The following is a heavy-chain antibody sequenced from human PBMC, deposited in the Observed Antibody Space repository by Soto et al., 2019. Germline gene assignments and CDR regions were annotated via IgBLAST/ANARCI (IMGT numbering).Heavy chain of an antibody. V-gene: IGHV3-23*01. CDR2: IRGSGTST. Sequence: EVQLLESGGGLVQRGGSLRLSCVASGFTFSSYALSWVRQAPGKGLEWVSLIRGSGTSTYYADSVKGRFTISRDNSKNTLYLQMNSLRDDDTAVYYCANSQPAAGRGGVFDYWGQGTLVTVSS. D-gene: IGHD6-13*01. J-gene: IGHJ4*02. CDR1: GFTFSSYA. CDR3: ANSQPAAGRGGVFDY.